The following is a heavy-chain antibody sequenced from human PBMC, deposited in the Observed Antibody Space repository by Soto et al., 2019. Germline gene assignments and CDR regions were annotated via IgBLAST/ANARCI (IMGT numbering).Heavy chain of an antibody. V-gene: IGHV4-4*02. CDR1: GGSINSNNW. Sequence: QVQLQESGPGLVKPSGTLSLTCAVSGGSINSNNWWTWVRQPPGKGLEWIGEIIHSGSTNYNPSLRSRVLMSVDESKNQFALQLNSVTAADTAVYYCATVPRYCSGTTCYLDSWGRGTLVTVSS. CDR3: ATVPRYCSGTTCYLDS. CDR2: IIHSGST. D-gene: IGHD2-2*01. J-gene: IGHJ4*02.